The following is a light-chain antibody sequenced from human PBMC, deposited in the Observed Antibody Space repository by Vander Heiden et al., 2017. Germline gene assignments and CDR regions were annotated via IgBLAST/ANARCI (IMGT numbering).Light chain of an antibody. CDR1: QSISSY. CDR2: AAS. V-gene: IGKV1-39*01. J-gene: IGKJ2*01. Sequence: DIQMTQSPSSLSASVGDRVTLTCRASQSISSYLHWYQQKPGKAPKLLIYAASSLQSGVPARFSGSGSGTDFTLTISSLQAEDFATYYCQQSYSTPYTFGQGTKLEIK. CDR3: QQSYSTPYT.